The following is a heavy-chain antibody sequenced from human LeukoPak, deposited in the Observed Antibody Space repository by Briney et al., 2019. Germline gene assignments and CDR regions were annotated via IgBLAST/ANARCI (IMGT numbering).Heavy chain of an antibody. V-gene: IGHV3-7*01. CDR2: IKQDGSEK. Sequence: GGSLRLSCAASGFTFSSYWMSWVRQAPGKGLEWVANIKQDGSEKYYVDSVKGRFTISRDNAKNSLSLQMNSLRDEDTAVYYCARAPQYYDFWSGSGYFDYWGQGTLVTVSS. CDR3: ARAPQYYDFWSGSGYFDY. D-gene: IGHD3-3*01. J-gene: IGHJ4*02. CDR1: GFTFSSYW.